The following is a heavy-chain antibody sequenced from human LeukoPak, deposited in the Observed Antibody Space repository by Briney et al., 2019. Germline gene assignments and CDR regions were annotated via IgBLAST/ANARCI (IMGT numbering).Heavy chain of an antibody. CDR2: IYYSGST. Sequence: PSETLSLTCPVPGGSISTHYWRWLRQPPGKGLEWLGYIYYSGSTNYNPSLKSRVTISVDTSKNQFSLKLSSVTAADTPVYYCARHHNYYYGMDVWGQGTTVTVSS. J-gene: IGHJ6*02. V-gene: IGHV4-59*08. CDR1: GGSISTHY. CDR3: ARHHNYYYGMDV.